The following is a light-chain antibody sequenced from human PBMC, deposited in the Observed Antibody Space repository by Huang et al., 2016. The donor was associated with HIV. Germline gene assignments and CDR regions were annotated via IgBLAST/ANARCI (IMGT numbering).Light chain of an antibody. J-gene: IGKJ1*01. CDR1: QSVSSN. CDR3: QQYNNWPGT. V-gene: IGKV3-15*01. CDR2: GAS. Sequence: EIVMTQSPATLSVSPGERDTLSCRASQSVSSNLAWYQQKPGQAPRLLIYGASTRATGIPARFSGSGSGTEFTLTISSLQSEDFAVYYCQQYNNWPGTFGQGTKVEIK.